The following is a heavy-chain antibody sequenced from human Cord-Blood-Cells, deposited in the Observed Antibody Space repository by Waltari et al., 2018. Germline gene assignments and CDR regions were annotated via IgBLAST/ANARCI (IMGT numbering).Heavy chain of an antibody. CDR1: GGTFSSYA. CDR3: ARGVYWGSTVGYFDY. D-gene: IGHD7-27*01. V-gene: IGHV1-69*01. J-gene: IGHJ4*02. Sequence: QVQLVQSGAEVKTPGSSVKVSCKASGGTFSSYAISLVRQAPGQGLEWMGGIIPIFGTANYAQKFQGRGTITADESTSTAYMELSSLRSEDTAVYYCARGVYWGSTVGYFDYWGQGTLVTVSS. CDR2: IIPIFGTA.